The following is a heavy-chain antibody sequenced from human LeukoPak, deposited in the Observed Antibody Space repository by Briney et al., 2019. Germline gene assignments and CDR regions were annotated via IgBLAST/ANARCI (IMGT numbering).Heavy chain of an antibody. Sequence: PGGSLRLSCAASRFNVIGNYMTWVRQAPGKGLEWVSVIYSGGRTYYADSVKGRFTISRDNSNNTLYLQMNRLRTEDTAVYYCAMGATGEYLQFWGQGTLVTVSS. J-gene: IGHJ1*01. V-gene: IGHV3-53*01. CDR3: AMGATGEYLQF. D-gene: IGHD1-26*01. CDR1: RFNVIGNY. CDR2: IYSGGRT.